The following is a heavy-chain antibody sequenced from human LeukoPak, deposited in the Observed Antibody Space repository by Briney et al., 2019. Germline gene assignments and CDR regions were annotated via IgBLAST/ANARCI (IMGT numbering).Heavy chain of an antibody. J-gene: IGHJ6*02. CDR3: AREAFIVVVPAAGPTYGMDV. CDR1: GFTFSSYA. V-gene: IGHV3-21*01. D-gene: IGHD2-2*01. Sequence: GGSLRLSCAASGFTFSSYAMSWVRQAPGKGLEWVSSISSSSSYIYYADSVKGRFTISRDNAKNSLYLQMNSLRAEDTAVYYCAREAFIVVVPAAGPTYGMDVWGQGTTVTVSS. CDR2: ISSSSSYI.